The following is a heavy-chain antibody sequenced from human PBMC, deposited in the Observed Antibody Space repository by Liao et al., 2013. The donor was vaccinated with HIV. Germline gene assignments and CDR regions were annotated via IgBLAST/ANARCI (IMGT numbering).Heavy chain of an antibody. V-gene: IGHV4-34*01. CDR1: GGSFSGYY. CDR3: ASSRYGSGSYYNLEYYFDS. Sequence: QVQLQQWGAGLLKPSETLSLTCAVYGGSFSGYYWSWIRQPPGKGLEWIGEINHSGSTNYNPSLKSRVTISVDTSKNQFSLKLSSVTAADTAVYYCASSRYGSGSYYNLEYYFDSWGQGTLVTVSS. CDR2: INHSGST. J-gene: IGHJ4*02. D-gene: IGHD3-10*01.